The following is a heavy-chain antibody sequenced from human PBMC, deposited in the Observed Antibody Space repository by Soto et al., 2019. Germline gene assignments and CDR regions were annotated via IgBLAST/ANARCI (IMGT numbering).Heavy chain of an antibody. CDR3: ASIAAPGTTHFDF. Sequence: SETLSLSCTVSGGSLGSSSYYWGWIRQSPGKGLEWIGNIYYSGNTFYNPSLKSRVTISVDTSKNQFYLHLSSVTAADTAIFYCASIAAPGTTHFDFWGQGTLVTVSS. V-gene: IGHV4-39*01. J-gene: IGHJ4*02. CDR2: IYYSGNT. D-gene: IGHD6-13*01. CDR1: GGSLGSSSYY.